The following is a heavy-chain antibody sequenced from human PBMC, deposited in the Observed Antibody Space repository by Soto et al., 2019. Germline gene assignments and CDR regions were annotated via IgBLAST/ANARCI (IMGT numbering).Heavy chain of an antibody. V-gene: IGHV3-74*01. CDR2: INNDGGST. CDR3: VTLALGKFDY. Sequence: PGGSLRLSCAASGFTFSSYWMHWVRQAPGKGLVWVSRINNDGGSTSYADSVKGRFTISRDNSKNKLYLQMDGLRAEDTAVYYCVTLALGKFDYWGQGILVTISS. CDR1: GFTFSSYW. J-gene: IGHJ4*02. D-gene: IGHD1-26*01.